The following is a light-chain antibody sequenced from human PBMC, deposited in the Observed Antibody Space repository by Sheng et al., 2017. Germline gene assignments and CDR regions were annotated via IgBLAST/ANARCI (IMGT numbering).Light chain of an antibody. CDR3: QQSYSTIFT. CDR1: QSISSY. CDR2: AAS. Sequence: DIQMTQSPSSLSASVGDRVTITCRASQSISSYLNWYQQKPGKAPKLLIYAASSLQSGVPSRFSGSGSGTDFTLTISSLQPEYFATYYCQQSYSTIFTFGPGTKVDIK. J-gene: IGKJ3*01. V-gene: IGKV1-39*01.